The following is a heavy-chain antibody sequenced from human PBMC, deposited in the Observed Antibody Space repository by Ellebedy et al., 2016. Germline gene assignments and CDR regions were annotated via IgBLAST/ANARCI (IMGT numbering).Heavy chain of an antibody. CDR1: GFSVSSNY. V-gene: IGHV3-22*01. D-gene: IGHD2/OR15-2a*01. CDR3: SRGSI. CDR2: IRSEAYGGTT. Sequence: GESLKISCVVSGFSVSSNYLSWVRQAPEKGLEWVGLIRSEAYGGTTEYAASVKDRFTISRDDSKSIAYLQMNSLKTEDTAVYYCSRGSIWGQGTLVTVSS. J-gene: IGHJ4*02.